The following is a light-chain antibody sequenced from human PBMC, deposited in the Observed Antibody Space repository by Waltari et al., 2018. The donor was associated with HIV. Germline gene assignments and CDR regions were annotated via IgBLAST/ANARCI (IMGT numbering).Light chain of an antibody. CDR1: SSDVGGYNS. CDR3: CSFAGSYTWL. CDR2: DLT. Sequence: QSALTQPRSVSGSPGQSVTISCPGTSSDVGGYNSVSWYQQLPGKAPKLMIYDLTERPSGVPDRFSGSKSGNTASLTISGLQAEDEADYYCCSFAGSYTWLFGGGTKLTVL. V-gene: IGLV2-11*01. J-gene: IGLJ2*01.